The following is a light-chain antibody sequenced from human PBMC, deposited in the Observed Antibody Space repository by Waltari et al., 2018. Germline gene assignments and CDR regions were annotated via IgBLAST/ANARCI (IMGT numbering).Light chain of an antibody. CDR1: QSVGDY. CDR3: QQRSNWKGLT. CDR2: DAS. J-gene: IGKJ4*01. Sequence: EIVLTQSPATLSLSPGERATLSCRASQSVGDYLAWYQQRPGQAPRLLIYDASSRATDIPARFSASGSGTDFTLTISSLEPEDFAIYYCQQRSNWKGLTFGGGTRVEI. V-gene: IGKV3-11*01.